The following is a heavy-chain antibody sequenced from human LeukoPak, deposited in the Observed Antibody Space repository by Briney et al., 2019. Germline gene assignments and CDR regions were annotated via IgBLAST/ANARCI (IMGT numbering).Heavy chain of an antibody. CDR2: INHSGST. J-gene: IGHJ4*02. V-gene: IGHV4-34*01. D-gene: IGHD3-10*01. CDR3: ARGRITMVRGVIIFPELDY. CDR1: GGSFSGYY. Sequence: SETLSLTCAVYGGSFSGYYWSWIRQPPGKGLEWIGEINHSGSTNYNPSPKSRVTISVDTSKNHFSLKLSSVTPADTAVYYCARGRITMVRGVIIFPELDYWGQGTLVTVSS.